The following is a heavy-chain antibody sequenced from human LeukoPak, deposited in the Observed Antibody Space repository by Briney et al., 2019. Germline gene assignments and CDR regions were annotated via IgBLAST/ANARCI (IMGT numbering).Heavy chain of an antibody. CDR3: ARVGCSGGSCIDY. CDR2: ISSSSSYI. CDR1: GFTFSSYS. D-gene: IGHD2-15*01. J-gene: IGHJ4*02. Sequence: GSLRLSCAASGFTFSSYSMNWVRQAPGKGLEWVSSISSSSSYIYYADSVKGRFTISRDNAKNSLYLQMNSLRAEDPAVYYCARVGCSGGSCIDYWGQGTLVTVSS. V-gene: IGHV3-21*01.